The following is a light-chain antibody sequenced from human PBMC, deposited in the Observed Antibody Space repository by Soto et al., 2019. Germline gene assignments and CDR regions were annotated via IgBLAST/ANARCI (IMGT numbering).Light chain of an antibody. Sequence: QSVLNQPPSASGSPGQAVAISCTGTSSDVGGYNYVSWYQPHPGKAPKLMIYEVNKRPSGVPDRFSGSKSGNTASLTVSGLQAEDEADYYCSSYAGSSNVFGTGTKVTVL. V-gene: IGLV2-8*01. CDR2: EVN. J-gene: IGLJ1*01. CDR1: SSDVGGYNY. CDR3: SSYAGSSNV.